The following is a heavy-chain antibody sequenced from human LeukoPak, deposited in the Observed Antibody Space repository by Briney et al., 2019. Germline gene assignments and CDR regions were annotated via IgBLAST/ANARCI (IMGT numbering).Heavy chain of an antibody. J-gene: IGHJ5*02. CDR3: AREQTYYGFDP. CDR2: IYYSGST. V-gene: IGHV4-59*12. CDR1: GGSISSYY. Sequence: SETLSLTCTVSGGSISSYYWSWIRQPPGKGLEWIGYIYYSGSTNYNPSLKSRVTISVDTSKNQFSLKLSSVTAVDTAVYYCAREQTYYGFDPWGQGTLVTVSS. D-gene: IGHD3-22*01.